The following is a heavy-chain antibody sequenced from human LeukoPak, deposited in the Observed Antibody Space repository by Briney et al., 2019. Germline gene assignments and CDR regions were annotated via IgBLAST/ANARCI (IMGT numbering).Heavy chain of an antibody. V-gene: IGHV3-21*01. Sequence: GGSLRLSCAASGFTFSNYSINWVRQAPGKGLEWVSSISSGSTYIFYADSVKGRFTISRDNAKNSLYLQMNSLRTEDTAVYYCARGGSGNWNAPFDYWGQGTLVTVSS. CDR2: ISSGSTYI. D-gene: IGHD1-1*01. CDR1: GFTFSNYS. CDR3: ARGGSGNWNAPFDY. J-gene: IGHJ4*02.